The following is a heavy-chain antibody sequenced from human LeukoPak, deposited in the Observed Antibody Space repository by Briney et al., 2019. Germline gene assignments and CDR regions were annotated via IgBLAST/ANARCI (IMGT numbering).Heavy chain of an antibody. Sequence: PGGSLRLSCAASGFTFSSYSMNWVRQAPGKGLEWVSSISSSSSYIYYADSVKGRFTISRDNSKNTLYLQMNSLRAEDTAVYYCAKDRDTYCSSTSCKGHFQHWGQGTLVTVSS. V-gene: IGHV3-21*04. CDR2: ISSSSSYI. CDR3: AKDRDTYCSSTSCKGHFQH. J-gene: IGHJ1*01. CDR1: GFTFSSYS. D-gene: IGHD2-2*01.